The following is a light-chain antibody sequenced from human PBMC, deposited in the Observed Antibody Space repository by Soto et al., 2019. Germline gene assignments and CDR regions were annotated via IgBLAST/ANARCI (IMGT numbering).Light chain of an antibody. CDR2: KAS. CDR3: QQYNSYPWT. V-gene: IGKV1-5*03. Sequence: DIQMTQSPSTLSASVGDRVTITCRASQSISSWLAWYQQKPGKAPKLLIYKASSLESGVPSRFSGSPSGTEFTLTISSLQPDDFATYYCQQYNSYPWTFGQGTKVEIK. J-gene: IGKJ1*01. CDR1: QSISSW.